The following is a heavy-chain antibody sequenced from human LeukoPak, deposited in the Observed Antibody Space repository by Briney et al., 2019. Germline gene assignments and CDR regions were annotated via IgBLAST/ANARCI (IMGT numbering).Heavy chain of an antibody. CDR2: ISGSGGST. D-gene: IGHD6-13*01. V-gene: IGHV3-23*01. CDR1: GFTFSSYA. CDR3: ARHIAAAGTRWFDP. J-gene: IGHJ5*02. Sequence: GGSLRLSCAASGFTFSSYAMSWVRQAPGKGLEWVSAISGSGGSTYYADSVKGRFTISRDNSKNTLYLQMNSLRAEDTAVYYCARHIAAAGTRWFDPWGQGTLVTVSS.